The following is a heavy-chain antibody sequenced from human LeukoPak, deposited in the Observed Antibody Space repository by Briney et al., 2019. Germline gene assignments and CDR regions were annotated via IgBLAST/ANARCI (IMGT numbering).Heavy chain of an antibody. CDR3: ARDRWYYGSGSYSGMDV. CDR1: GFTFSSYE. Sequence: GGSLRLSCAASGFTFSSYEMNWVRQAPGKGLEWVSYISSSGSTIYYADSVKGRFTISRDNAKNSLYLQMNSLRAEDTAVYYCARDRWYYGSGSYSGMDVWGQGTTVTVSS. J-gene: IGHJ6*02. D-gene: IGHD3-10*01. CDR2: ISSSGSTI. V-gene: IGHV3-48*03.